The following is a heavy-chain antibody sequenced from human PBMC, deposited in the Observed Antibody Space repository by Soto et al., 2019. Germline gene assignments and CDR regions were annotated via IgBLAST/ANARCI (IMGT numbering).Heavy chain of an antibody. D-gene: IGHD6-13*01. CDR1: GFTCSEYY. V-gene: IGHV3-11*01. Sequence: GAFLRLSCAASGFTCSEYYMSWIRQAPWNVLAWVSYISSSGSTIYYADSVKGRFTISRDNAKNSLYLRMNSLRAEDTAVYYCARPQTIAAAGPIAYYYYYRMDVWGQGITVTVS. CDR3: ARPQTIAAAGPIAYYYYYRMDV. CDR2: ISSSGSTI. J-gene: IGHJ6*02.